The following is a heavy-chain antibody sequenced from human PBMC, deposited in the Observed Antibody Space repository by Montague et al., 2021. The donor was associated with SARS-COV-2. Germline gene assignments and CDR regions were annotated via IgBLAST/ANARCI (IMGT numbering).Heavy chain of an antibody. CDR3: ARHLRVGNRWNGVGADY. D-gene: IGHD1-1*01. Sequence: SETLSLTCTVSGGSISSTDHYWAWIRQPPGKGLEWIASIFYSGSTYYNPSLKSRVTISVDTSKNPLSLQLNSVTPADTSVYYCARHLRVGNRWNGVGADYRGQGALGSVSS. J-gene: IGHJ4*02. CDR1: GGSISSTDHY. V-gene: IGHV4-39*01. CDR2: IFYSGST.